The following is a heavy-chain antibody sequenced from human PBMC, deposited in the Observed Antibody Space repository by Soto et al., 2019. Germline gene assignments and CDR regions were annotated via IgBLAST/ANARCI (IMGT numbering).Heavy chain of an antibody. CDR1: GYTLTELS. D-gene: IGHD1-26*01. CDR3: ATRGVGQSPDAFDI. Sequence: GASVKVSCKVSGYTLTELSMHWVRQAPGKGLEWMGGLDPEDGETIYAQKFQGRVTMTEDTSTDTAYMELSSLRSEDTAVYYCATRGVGQSPDAFDIWGQGTMVTVSS. J-gene: IGHJ3*02. V-gene: IGHV1-24*01. CDR2: LDPEDGET.